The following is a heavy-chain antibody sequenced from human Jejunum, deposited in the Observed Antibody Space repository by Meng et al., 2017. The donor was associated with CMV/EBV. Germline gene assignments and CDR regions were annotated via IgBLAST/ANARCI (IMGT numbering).Heavy chain of an antibody. D-gene: IGHD6-13*01. J-gene: IGHJ4*02. V-gene: IGHV3-21*06. Sequence: SGLAFNTYGINWVRQSPGAGLEWVSSISPSGSYKCSAGSVKGQFAISRDNAKNSVHLDMNSLRAEDTAVYYCARLEPLAAGGFFDYWGQGTPVTVSS. CDR2: ISPSGSYK. CDR3: ARLEPLAAGGFFDY. CDR1: GLAFNTYG.